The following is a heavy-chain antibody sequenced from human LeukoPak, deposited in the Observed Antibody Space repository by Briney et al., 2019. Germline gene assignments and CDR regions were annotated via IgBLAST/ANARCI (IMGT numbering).Heavy chain of an antibody. CDR1: GFTFCGYS. D-gene: IGHD6-19*01. Sequence: GGSLRLSCAASGFTFCGYSMNWVRQAPGEGLEWGSSISSSSSYIYYADAVKGRFSISRDNAKNSQYLQMNSLGAEDTAVYYCARLIAVAGTASFYFDFWGQGTLVTVSS. J-gene: IGHJ4*02. V-gene: IGHV3-21*01. CDR3: ARLIAVAGTASFYFDF. CDR2: ISSSSSYI.